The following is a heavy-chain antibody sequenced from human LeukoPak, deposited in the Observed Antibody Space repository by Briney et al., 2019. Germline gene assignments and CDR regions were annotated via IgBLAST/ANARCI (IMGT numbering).Heavy chain of an antibody. CDR3: ARGRLRGDFDY. V-gene: IGHV3-74*01. Sequence: PGGSLRLSCAASGFTFSSYWMHWVRQAPGKGLVWVSRINSDGSSTSYADSVKGRFTISRDNAKNTLYLQMNSLGAEDTAVYYCARGRLRGDFDYWGQGTMVTVSS. J-gene: IGHJ4*02. CDR2: INSDGSST. CDR1: GFTFSSYW. D-gene: IGHD2-21*01.